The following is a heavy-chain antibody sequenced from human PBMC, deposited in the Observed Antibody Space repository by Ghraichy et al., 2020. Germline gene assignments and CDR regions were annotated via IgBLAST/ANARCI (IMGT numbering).Heavy chain of an antibody. V-gene: IGHV3-21*01. J-gene: IGHJ3*02. CDR3: ARSDLRYFDWLSEVDAFDI. Sequence: GGSLRLSCAASGFTFSSYSMNWVRQAPGKGLEWVSSISSSSSYIYYADSVKGRFTISRDNAKNSLYLQMNSLRAEDTAVYYCARSDLRYFDWLSEVDAFDIWGQGTMVTVSS. CDR1: GFTFSSYS. D-gene: IGHD3-9*01. CDR2: ISSSSSYI.